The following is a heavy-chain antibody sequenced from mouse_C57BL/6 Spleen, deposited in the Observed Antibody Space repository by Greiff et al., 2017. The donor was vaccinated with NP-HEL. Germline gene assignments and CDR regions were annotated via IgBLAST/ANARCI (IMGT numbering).Heavy chain of an antibody. Sequence: EVKLVESGEGLVKPGGSLKLSCAASGFTFSSYAMSWVRQTPEKRLEWVAYISSGGDYIYYADTVKGRFTISRDNARNTLYLQMSSLKSEDTAMYYCTREGEITTVVAPFDYWGQGTTLTVSS. D-gene: IGHD1-1*01. J-gene: IGHJ2*01. V-gene: IGHV5-9-1*02. CDR2: ISSGGDYI. CDR3: TREGEITTVVAPFDY. CDR1: GFTFSSYA.